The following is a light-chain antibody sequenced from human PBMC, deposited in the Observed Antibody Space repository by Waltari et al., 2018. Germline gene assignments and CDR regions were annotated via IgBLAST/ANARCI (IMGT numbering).Light chain of an antibody. CDR1: SSDVGGYHF. CDR2: EVS. J-gene: IGLJ1*01. CDR3: YSYTNNNSRAYV. V-gene: IGLV2-14*01. Sequence: QSALTQPASVSGSPGQSITISCTGTSSDVGGYHFVSWYQQHPGKAPKLLIYEVSSRPSGVSDRFSGSKSGNTASLAISGLQAEDEADYYCYSYTNNNSRAYVFGTGTKVTVL.